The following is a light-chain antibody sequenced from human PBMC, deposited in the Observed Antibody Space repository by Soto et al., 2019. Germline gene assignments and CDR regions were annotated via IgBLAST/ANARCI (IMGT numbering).Light chain of an antibody. Sequence: DIQITQSPSSVSSSVGDRVTITCRAIQGVSTWLAWYQQKPGKAPNLLIYTASSLQSGVPSRFSGSGSGTDFTLTINGLQPEDFATYYCQQAASFPITFGQGTRLETK. CDR2: TAS. CDR3: QQAASFPIT. J-gene: IGKJ5*01. V-gene: IGKV1-12*01. CDR1: QGVSTW.